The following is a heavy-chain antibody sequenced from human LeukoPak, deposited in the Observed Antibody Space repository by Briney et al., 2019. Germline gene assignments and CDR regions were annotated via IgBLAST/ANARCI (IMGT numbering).Heavy chain of an antibody. V-gene: IGHV4-59*01. J-gene: IGHJ4*02. CDR1: GGSISSYY. D-gene: IGHD3-22*01. CDR3: ARADSSGYVSSDC. CDR2: IYYSGST. Sequence: SETLSLTCTVSGGSISSYYWSWIRQPPGKGLEWIGYIYYSGSTNYNPSLKSRVTISVDTSKNQFSLKLSSVTAADTAVYYCARADSSGYVSSDCWGQGTLVTVSS.